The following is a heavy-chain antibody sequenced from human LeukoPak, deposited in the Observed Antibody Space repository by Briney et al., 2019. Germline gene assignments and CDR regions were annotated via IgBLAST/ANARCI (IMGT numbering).Heavy chain of an antibody. J-gene: IGHJ4*02. CDR1: GGSISSGTYF. Sequence: SETLSLTCTVSGGSISSGTYFWGWIRQPPGKGLEWIGTIYYSGSTYYNPSLTSRVTISVDTSKNHFSLKLSSVTAADTAVYYCARVARGNGYYSAFDYWGLGTLVTVSS. CDR3: ARVARGNGYYSAFDY. V-gene: IGHV4-39*02. CDR2: IYYSGST. D-gene: IGHD3-22*01.